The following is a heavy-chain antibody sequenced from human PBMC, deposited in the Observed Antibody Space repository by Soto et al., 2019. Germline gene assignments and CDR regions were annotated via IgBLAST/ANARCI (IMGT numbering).Heavy chain of an antibody. CDR3: ARDPRITIFGVVTLYGFDL. Sequence: GGSLRLSCAASGFTFDSFGMHWVRQAPGKGLDWVASIRCDGIKKYYADSVKGRFTISRDNSKNTLYLQMNSLRAEDTAVYYCARDPRITIFGVVTLYGFDLWGQGTTVTVSS. V-gene: IGHV3-30*02. CDR1: GFTFDSFG. J-gene: IGHJ6*02. D-gene: IGHD3-3*01. CDR2: IRCDGIKK.